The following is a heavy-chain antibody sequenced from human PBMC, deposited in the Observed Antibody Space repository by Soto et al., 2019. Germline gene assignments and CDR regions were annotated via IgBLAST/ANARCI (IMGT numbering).Heavy chain of an antibody. V-gene: IGHV3-23*01. J-gene: IGHJ4*02. CDR3: AKGGITLVRGSFDF. D-gene: IGHD3-10*01. Sequence: GGSLRLSCAASGFTFSSYAMSWVRQAPGKGLEWVSAISGSGSSTYYIDSVKGRFTISRDKSKTTLFLQMNNLRAEDTAVYYCAKGGITLVRGSFDFWGQGALVTVSS. CDR2: ISGSGSST. CDR1: GFTFSSYA.